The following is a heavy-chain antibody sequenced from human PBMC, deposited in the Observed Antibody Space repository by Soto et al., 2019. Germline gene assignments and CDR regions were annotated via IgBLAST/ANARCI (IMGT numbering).Heavy chain of an antibody. Sequence: ASLNVSCKASGYTFTGYYMHWVRQAPGQWLELMGWINPNSGGTNYAQKFQGRVTMTRDTSISTAYMELSRLRSDDTAVYYCARVMVLVDNWFDPWGQGTLVTVSS. V-gene: IGHV1-2*02. J-gene: IGHJ5*02. CDR2: INPNSGGT. CDR3: ARVMVLVDNWFDP. D-gene: IGHD3-10*01. CDR1: GYTFTGYY.